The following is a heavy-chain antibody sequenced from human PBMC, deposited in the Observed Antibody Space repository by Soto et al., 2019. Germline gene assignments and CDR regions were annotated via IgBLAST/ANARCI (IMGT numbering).Heavy chain of an antibody. CDR2: ISYDGSNK. CDR3: RSSSGVGYYMDV. D-gene: IGHD6-6*01. Sequence: GGSLRLSCAASGFTFSSYGMHWVRQAPGKGLEWVAVISYDGSNKYYADSVKGRFTISRDNSKNTRYLQMNSLRAEDTAVYYCRSSSGVGYYMDVWGKGTTVTVSS. V-gene: IGHV3-30*03. J-gene: IGHJ6*03. CDR1: GFTFSSYG.